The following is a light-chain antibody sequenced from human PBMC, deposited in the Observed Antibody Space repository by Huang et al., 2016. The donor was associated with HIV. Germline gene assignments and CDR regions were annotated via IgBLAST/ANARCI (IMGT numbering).Light chain of an antibody. Sequence: EVVMTQSPVTLSVSPGERATLSCRASQSVNNKLAWFQQKPGQAPRLLIHDASIRATGRPDRFSGSGSGTEFTLTISSLQSEDFAVYYCQQYNNWPPWTFGQGTKVEIK. CDR3: QQYNNWPPWT. V-gene: IGKV3-15*01. CDR2: DAS. J-gene: IGKJ1*01. CDR1: QSVNNK.